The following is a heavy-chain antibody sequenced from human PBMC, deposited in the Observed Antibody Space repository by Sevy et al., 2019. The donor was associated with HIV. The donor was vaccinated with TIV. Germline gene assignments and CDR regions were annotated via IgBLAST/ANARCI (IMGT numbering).Heavy chain of an antibody. V-gene: IGHV3-72*01. CDR3: ATHAGIAAAGRVFDY. J-gene: IGHJ4*02. CDR1: GFTFSDHY. D-gene: IGHD6-13*01. CDR2: IRNKADSYTT. Sequence: GGSLRLSCAASGFTFSDHYMEWVRQAPGKGLEWVGRIRNKADSYTTEYAGSVKGRFTISSEDSKNSPYLLMNSLKTEDTAVYYCATHAGIAAAGRVFDYWGQGTLVTVSS.